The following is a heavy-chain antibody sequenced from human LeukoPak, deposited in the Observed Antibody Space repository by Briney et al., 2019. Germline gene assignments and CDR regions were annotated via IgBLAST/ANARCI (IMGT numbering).Heavy chain of an antibody. CDR3: ARARDCGVKHGGFDY. V-gene: IGHV3-23*01. Sequence: GGSLRLSCAASALTFSSYSMTGVRQAPGRGLEWVSAISGSGEGTYYADSVKGRFTISRDNSKNTLYLQMNSLRAEDTAVYYCARARDCGVKHGGFDYWGRGTLVTVSS. J-gene: IGHJ4*02. CDR1: ALTFSSYS. D-gene: IGHD4-17*01. CDR2: ISGSGEGT.